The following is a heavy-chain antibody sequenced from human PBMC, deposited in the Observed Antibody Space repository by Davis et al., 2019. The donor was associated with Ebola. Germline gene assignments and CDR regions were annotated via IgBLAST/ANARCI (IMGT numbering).Heavy chain of an antibody. V-gene: IGHV3-73*01. J-gene: IGHJ5*02. CDR3: TRPKRGGDYDFWSGYRYNYLDP. Sequence: GESLKISCAASGFRFSGSDMHWVRQASGTGLEWIGRIRVKAKNYATTYAASVKGRFTISRDDSKSTTYLQINSLKTEDTAVYYCTRPKRGGDYDFWSGYRYNYLDPWGQGTLVIVSS. D-gene: IGHD3-3*01. CDR2: IRVKAKNYAT. CDR1: GFRFSGSD.